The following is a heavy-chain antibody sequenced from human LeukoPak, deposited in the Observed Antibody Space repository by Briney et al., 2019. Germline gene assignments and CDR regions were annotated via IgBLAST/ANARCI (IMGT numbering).Heavy chain of an antibody. J-gene: IGHJ4*02. Sequence: ASVKVSCKASGYTFTGYYMHWVRQAPGQGLEWMGWINPNSGGTNYAQKFQGRVTMTRDTSISTAYMELSRLRSDDTAVYYCARDSHIVGATYYFDYWGQGTLVTVFS. CDR3: ARDSHIVGATYYFDY. CDR2: INPNSGGT. V-gene: IGHV1-2*02. D-gene: IGHD1-26*01. CDR1: GYTFTGYY.